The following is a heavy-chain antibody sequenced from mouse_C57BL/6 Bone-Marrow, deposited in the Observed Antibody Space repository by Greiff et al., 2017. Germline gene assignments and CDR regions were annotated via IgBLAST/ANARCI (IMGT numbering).Heavy chain of an antibody. D-gene: IGHD1-1*01. Sequence: VQLQQPGTELVKPGASVKLSCKASGYTFTSYWMHWVKQRPGQGLEWIGNINPSNGGTNYNEKFKSKATLTVDKSSSTAYIQLSSLTSEDSAVYYCARDYYGSSYDFDYWGQGTTLTVSS. J-gene: IGHJ2*01. V-gene: IGHV1-53*01. CDR3: ARDYYGSSYDFDY. CDR2: INPSNGGT. CDR1: GYTFTSYW.